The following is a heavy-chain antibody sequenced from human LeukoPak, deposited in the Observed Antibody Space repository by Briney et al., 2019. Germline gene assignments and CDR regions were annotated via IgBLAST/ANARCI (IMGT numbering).Heavy chain of an antibody. V-gene: IGHV3-7*01. J-gene: IGHJ4*02. CDR3: AREGITAAADY. D-gene: IGHD6-13*01. Sequence: PGGSLRLSCAGSGFTFSDYWMHWVRQAPGKGLEWVANIKQDGSEKYYVDSVKGRFTISRDNAKNSLYLQLNSLRAEDTAVYYCAREGITAAADYWGQGTLVTVSS. CDR1: GFTFSDYW. CDR2: IKQDGSEK.